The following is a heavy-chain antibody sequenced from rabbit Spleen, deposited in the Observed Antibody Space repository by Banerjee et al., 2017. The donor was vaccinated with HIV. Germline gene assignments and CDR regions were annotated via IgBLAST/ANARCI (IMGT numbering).Heavy chain of an antibody. CDR2: INSGSSGTT. V-gene: IGHV1S45*01. D-gene: IGHD1-1*01. J-gene: IGHJ4*01. Sequence: QEQLEESGGDLVKPEGSLTLTCKASGFDFSSTHWIFWVRQAPGKGPEWIGCINSGSSGTTFSASWAKGRFTISRTSSTTVTLRMTSLTAADRAAYFCARDLVGVIGWNFYLWGPGTLVTVS. CDR3: ARDLVGVIGWNFYL. CDR1: GFDFSSTHW.